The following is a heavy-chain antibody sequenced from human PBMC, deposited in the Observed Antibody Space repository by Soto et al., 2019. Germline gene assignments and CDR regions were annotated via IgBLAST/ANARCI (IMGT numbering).Heavy chain of an antibody. D-gene: IGHD4-17*01. V-gene: IGHV4-30-4*01. CDR1: GGSISSGDYY. CDR2: IYYSGST. Sequence: PSETLSLTCTVSGGSISSGDYYWSWIRQPPGKGLEWIGYIYYSGSTNYNPSLKSRVTISVDTSKNQFSLKLSSVTAADTAVYYCASSYDYGDYIYGGQGTLVTVSS. CDR3: ASSYDYGDYIY. J-gene: IGHJ4*02.